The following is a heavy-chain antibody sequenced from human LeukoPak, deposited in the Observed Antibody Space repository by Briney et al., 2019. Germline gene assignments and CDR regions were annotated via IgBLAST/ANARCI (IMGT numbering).Heavy chain of an antibody. Sequence: PGGXXRLSCAASGFTFSSYSMNWVRQAPGKGLEGVSYISSSSSTIYYADSVKGRFTISRDNAKNSLYLQMNSLRAEDTAVYYCAVIAVAGSAAFDIWGQGTMVTVSS. CDR3: AVIAVAGSAAFDI. J-gene: IGHJ3*02. CDR1: GFTFSSYS. CDR2: ISSSSSTI. V-gene: IGHV3-48*01. D-gene: IGHD6-19*01.